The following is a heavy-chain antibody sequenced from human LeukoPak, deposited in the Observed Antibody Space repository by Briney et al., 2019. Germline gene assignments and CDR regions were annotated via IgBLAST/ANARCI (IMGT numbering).Heavy chain of an antibody. V-gene: IGHV1-58*01. J-gene: IGHJ4*02. CDR2: IVVGSDNT. CDR1: GFTFTSRSA. Sequence: GASVNVSCTASGFTFTSRSAVQWVRQARGQRLEWIGWIVVGSDNTNYAQKFQERVTITRDMSTSTSYMELSSLRSEDTAVYYCAAPYSSTWFDYWGQGTLVTVSS. D-gene: IGHD6-13*01. CDR3: AAPYSSTWFDY.